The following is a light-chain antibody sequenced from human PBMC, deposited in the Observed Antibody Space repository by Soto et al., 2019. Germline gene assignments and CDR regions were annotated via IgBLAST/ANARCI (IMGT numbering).Light chain of an antibody. J-gene: IGKJ2*01. V-gene: IGKV1-33*01. Sequence: DIQMTQSPSSLSASVGDRVTITCQASQDISNYLNWYQLQPGKAPRLLIYDASNVDAGVPSRFSGSGSGTDFTLTISSLQPEDIATYFCQQFDTLPPAFGQGTKLEIK. CDR2: DAS. CDR1: QDISNY. CDR3: QQFDTLPPA.